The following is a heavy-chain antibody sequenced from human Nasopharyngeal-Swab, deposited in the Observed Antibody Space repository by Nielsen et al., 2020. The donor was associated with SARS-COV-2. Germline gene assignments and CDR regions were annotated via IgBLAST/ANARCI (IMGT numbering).Heavy chain of an antibody. D-gene: IGHD7-27*01. CDR2: IYYSGST. CDR3: ARQPTLITGDEFLVYYYYGMDV. J-gene: IGHJ6*02. V-gene: IGHV4-31*02. Sequence: WIRQPPGKSLEWIGYIYYSGSTYYNPSLKSRVTISVDTSKNQFSLKLSSVTAADTAVYYCARQPTLITGDEFLVYYYYGMDVWGQGTTVTVSS.